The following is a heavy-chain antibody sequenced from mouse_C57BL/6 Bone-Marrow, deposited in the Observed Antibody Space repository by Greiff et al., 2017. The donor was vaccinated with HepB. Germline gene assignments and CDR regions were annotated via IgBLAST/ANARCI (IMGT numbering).Heavy chain of an antibody. Sequence: EVKLVESGGDLVKPGGSLKLSCAASGFTFSSYGMSWVRQTPDKRLEWVATISSGGSYTYYPDSVKGRFTISRDNAKNTLYLQMSSLKSEDTAMYYCARHEGDYGSSYFDYWGQGTTLTVSS. CDR1: GFTFSSYG. D-gene: IGHD1-1*01. J-gene: IGHJ2*01. CDR3: ARHEGDYGSSYFDY. CDR2: ISSGGSYT. V-gene: IGHV5-6*02.